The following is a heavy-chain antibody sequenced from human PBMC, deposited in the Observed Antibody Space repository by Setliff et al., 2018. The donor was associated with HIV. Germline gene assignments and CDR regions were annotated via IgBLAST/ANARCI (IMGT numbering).Heavy chain of an antibody. CDR2: IIPIFGTA. Sequence: ASVKVSCKASGGTFSSFAISWVRQAPGQGLEWMGGIIPIFGTANYAQKFQGRVTITTDESTTTAYMELRSLRSEDTAVYYCARETYYGSGSYLPAEYYYYYMDVWGKGTTVTVSS. CDR1: GGTFSSFA. V-gene: IGHV1-69*05. D-gene: IGHD3-10*01. J-gene: IGHJ6*03. CDR3: ARETYYGSGSYLPAEYYYYYMDV.